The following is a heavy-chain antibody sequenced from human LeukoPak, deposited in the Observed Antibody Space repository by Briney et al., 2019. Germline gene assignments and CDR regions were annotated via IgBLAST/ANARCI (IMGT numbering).Heavy chain of an antibody. J-gene: IGHJ3*02. Sequence: TSETLSLTCTVPGGSISSYYWSRIRQPPGKGLEWIGYIYYSGSTNYNPSLKSRVTISVDTSKNRFSLKLSSVTAADTAVYYCARSNWNSAFDIWGQGTMVTVSS. V-gene: IGHV4-59*01. D-gene: IGHD1-1*01. CDR1: GGSISSYY. CDR2: IYYSGST. CDR3: ARSNWNSAFDI.